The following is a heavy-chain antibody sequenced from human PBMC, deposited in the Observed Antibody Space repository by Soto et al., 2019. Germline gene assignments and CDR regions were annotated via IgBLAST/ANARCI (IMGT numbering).Heavy chain of an antibody. CDR3: ARAFGDSSGYWFDP. CDR2: IYHSGST. J-gene: IGHJ5*02. D-gene: IGHD3-22*01. Sequence: SETLSLTCAVSGGSISSGGYSWSWIRQPPGKGLEWIGYIYHSGSTYYNPSLKSRVTISVDRSKNQFSLKLSSVTAADTAVYYCARAFGDSSGYWFDPWGQGTLVTVSS. V-gene: IGHV4-30-2*01. CDR1: GGSISSGGYS.